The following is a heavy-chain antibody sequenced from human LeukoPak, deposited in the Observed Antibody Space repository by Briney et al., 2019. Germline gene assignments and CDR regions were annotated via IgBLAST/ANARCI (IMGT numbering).Heavy chain of an antibody. J-gene: IGHJ4*02. CDR3: ARGSTYYDSSGQVPFDY. D-gene: IGHD3-22*01. Sequence: GGSLRLSCAATEFTFSNYGMHWVRQAPGKGLEWGSYISGSSSTIYYADSVKGRFTISRDNGKNTLYLQMNSLRAEDTAVYYCARGSTYYDSSGQVPFDYWGQGTLVTVSS. V-gene: IGHV3-48*01. CDR1: EFTFSNYG. CDR2: ISGSSSTI.